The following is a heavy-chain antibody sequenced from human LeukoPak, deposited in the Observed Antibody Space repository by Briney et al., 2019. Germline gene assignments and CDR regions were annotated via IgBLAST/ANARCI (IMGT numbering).Heavy chain of an antibody. J-gene: IGHJ6*02. CDR1: GYTFTSYG. V-gene: IGHV1-18*01. CDR3: ARVGTSGSYYYYYGMDV. D-gene: IGHD1-26*01. Sequence: ASVKVSCKASGYTFTSYGISWVRQAPGQGLEWMGWISAYNGNTNYAQKLQGRVTMTTDTSTSTAYMELRSLRSDDTAVYYCARVGTSGSYYYYYGMDVWGQGTTVTVSS. CDR2: ISAYNGNT.